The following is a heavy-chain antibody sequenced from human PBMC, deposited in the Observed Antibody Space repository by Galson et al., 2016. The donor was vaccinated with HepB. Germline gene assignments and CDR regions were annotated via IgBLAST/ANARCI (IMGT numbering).Heavy chain of an antibody. CDR2: IDSSGHST. Sequence: SLRLSCAASEFTFSSYAMSWVRQAPGKGLEWVSAIDSSGHSTYYTDSVTGRFTISRDNSKNTLSLQMNSLRYEDTAVYYCAKAATPVFYYHGMDVWGQGTTVTVSS. CDR1: EFTFSSYA. CDR3: AKAATPVFYYHGMDV. V-gene: IGHV3-23*01. J-gene: IGHJ6*02.